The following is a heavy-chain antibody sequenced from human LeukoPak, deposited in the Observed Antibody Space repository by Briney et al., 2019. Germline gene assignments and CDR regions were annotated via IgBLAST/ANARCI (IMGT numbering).Heavy chain of an antibody. CDR2: IILIFGTA. CDR1: GGTFSSYA. D-gene: IGHD6-19*01. CDR3: ARAVAGEYYFDY. Sequence: ASAKVSCKASGGTFSSYAISWVRQAPGQGLEWMGGIILIFGTANYAQKFQGRVTITADKSTSTAYMELSSLRSEDTAVYYCARAVAGEYYFDYWGQGTLVTVSS. J-gene: IGHJ4*02. V-gene: IGHV1-69*06.